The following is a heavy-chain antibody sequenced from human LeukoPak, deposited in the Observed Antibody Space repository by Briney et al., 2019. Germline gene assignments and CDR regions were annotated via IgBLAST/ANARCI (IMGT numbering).Heavy chain of an antibody. CDR1: GGSISNINYY. J-gene: IGHJ2*01. CDR2: IYYRGNT. Sequence: PSETLSLTCTVSGGSISNINYYWGCIRQPPGKGLEWIGSIYYRGNTFYNPSLQSRLSISIDTSMNQFSLTLTSVTVADTAVYYCARGISAERRGYWYFDLWGRGTLVTVSS. D-gene: IGHD6-13*01. V-gene: IGHV4-39*07. CDR3: ARGISAERRGYWYFDL.